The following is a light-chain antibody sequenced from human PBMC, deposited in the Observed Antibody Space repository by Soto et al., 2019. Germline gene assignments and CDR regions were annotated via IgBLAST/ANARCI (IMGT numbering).Light chain of an antibody. V-gene: IGLV2-8*01. CDR3: SSYAGSNTVV. Sequence: QSVLTQPPSASGSPGQSVTISCTGTSSDVGGYNYVSWYQQHPGKAPKLMIYEVSKRPSGVPDRFSGSKSGNTASLTVSGLPAEDEADYYCSSYAGSNTVVFGGGIKLTVL. CDR2: EVS. J-gene: IGLJ2*01. CDR1: SSDVGGYNY.